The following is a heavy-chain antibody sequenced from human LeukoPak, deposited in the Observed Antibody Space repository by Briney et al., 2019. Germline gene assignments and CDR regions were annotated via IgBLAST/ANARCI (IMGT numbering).Heavy chain of an antibody. J-gene: IGHJ4*02. D-gene: IGHD3-9*01. CDR3: ARRGVLRYFDWLENYYFDY. CDR1: GYTFTSYG. Sequence: GASVKVSCKASGYTFTSYGISWVRQAPGQGLEWMGWISAYNGNTNYAQKLQGRVTMTTDTSTSTAYMELRSLRSDDTAVYYCARRGVLRYFDWLENYYFDYWAREPWSPSPQ. CDR2: ISAYNGNT. V-gene: IGHV1-18*01.